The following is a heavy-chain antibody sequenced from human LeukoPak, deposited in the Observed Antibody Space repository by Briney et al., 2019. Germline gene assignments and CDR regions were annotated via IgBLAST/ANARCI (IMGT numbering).Heavy chain of an antibody. CDR1: GYTFTSYD. J-gene: IGHJ3*02. V-gene: IGHV1-8*01. CDR3: ARRLYHYYDILTGYPNDAFDI. CDR2: MNPNSGNT. D-gene: IGHD3-9*01. Sequence: GASVKVSCKASGYTFTSYDINWVRQATGQGLEWMGWMNPNSGNTGYAQKFQGRVTMTRNTSISTAYMELSSLRSEDTAAYYCARRLYHYYDILTGYPNDAFDIWGQGTMVTVSS.